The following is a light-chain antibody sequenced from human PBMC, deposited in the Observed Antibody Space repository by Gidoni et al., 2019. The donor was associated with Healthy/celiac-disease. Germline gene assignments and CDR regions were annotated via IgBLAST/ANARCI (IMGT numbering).Light chain of an antibody. Sequence: EIVMTQSPATLSVSPGERATLSCRASQSVSSNLAWDQQKPGQAPRLLIYGASTRATGITARFSGSGSGTEFTLTISRLQSEDFAVYYCQQYNNWPPGIYTFGQGTKLEIK. V-gene: IGKV3-15*01. CDR2: GAS. CDR1: QSVSSN. J-gene: IGKJ2*01. CDR3: QQYNNWPPGIYT.